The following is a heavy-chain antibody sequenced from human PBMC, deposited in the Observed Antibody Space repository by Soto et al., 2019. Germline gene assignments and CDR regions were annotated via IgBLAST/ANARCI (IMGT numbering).Heavy chain of an antibody. CDR3: VRGPPKQAY. CDR2: VYSSGGT. D-gene: IGHD6-13*01. Sequence: ASETLSLTCTVSGGSMTSYYWTWIRQPAGKGLEWIGRVYSSGGTHYNPSLKSRVTISLDTSKNQFSLRLLSVTDADTAVYYCVRGPPKQAYWGQGTLVTVSS. J-gene: IGHJ4*02. V-gene: IGHV4-4*07. CDR1: GGSMTSYY.